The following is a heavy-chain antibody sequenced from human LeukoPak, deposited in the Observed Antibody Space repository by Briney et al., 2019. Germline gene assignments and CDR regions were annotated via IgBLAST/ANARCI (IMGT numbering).Heavy chain of an antibody. CDR2: ISDSGST. V-gene: IGHV4-59*01. CDR1: GGSINGYY. J-gene: IGHJ5*02. D-gene: IGHD4-17*01. CDR3: ARVFRGAVTSNWFDP. Sequence: SETLSLTCTASGGSINGYYWTWIRQPPGKGLEWIGYISDSGSTNYSPSLKSRVTMSVDSSNTEFSLRLNSVTAADTAVYYCARVFRGAVTSNWFDPWGQGTLVTVSS.